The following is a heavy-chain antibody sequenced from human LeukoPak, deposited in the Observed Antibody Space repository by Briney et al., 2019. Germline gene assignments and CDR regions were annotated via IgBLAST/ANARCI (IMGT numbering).Heavy chain of an antibody. D-gene: IGHD3-10*01. CDR2: IDWNGDST. CDR1: GFIFNDYG. V-gene: IGHV3-20*01. Sequence: GGSLRLSCAASGFIFNDYGMNWVRQAPGKGLEWVSSIDWNGDSTEYADSVKGRFAISRDNAKKSLFLQMNSLRAEDTALYHCARKARGYWYFDLWGRGTLVTVSS. J-gene: IGHJ2*01. CDR3: ARKARGYWYFDL.